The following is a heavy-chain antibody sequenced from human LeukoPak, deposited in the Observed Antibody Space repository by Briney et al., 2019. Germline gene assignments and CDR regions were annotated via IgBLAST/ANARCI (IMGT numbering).Heavy chain of an antibody. CDR3: ARGRRFYYYYMDV. CDR1: GGSISSYY. D-gene: IGHD4-17*01. J-gene: IGHJ6*03. Sequence: SETLSLTCTVPGGSISSYYWTWIRQPPGKGLEWIGYIYYSGSTNYNPSLKSRVTISVDTSKNQFSLKLSSVTAADTAVYYCARGRRFYYYYMDVWGKGTTVTISS. V-gene: IGHV4-59*01. CDR2: IYYSGST.